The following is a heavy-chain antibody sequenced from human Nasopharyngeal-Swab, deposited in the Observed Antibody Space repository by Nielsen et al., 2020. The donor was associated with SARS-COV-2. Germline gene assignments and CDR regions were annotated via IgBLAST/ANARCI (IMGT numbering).Heavy chain of an antibody. CDR3: TTDFWSGSAIDY. CDR1: GFTFSNYW. J-gene: IGHJ4*02. D-gene: IGHD3-3*01. V-gene: IGHV3-15*01. Sequence: GESLKISCAASGFTFSNYWMHWVRQAPGEGLEWVGRIKSKTDGGTTDYAAPVKGRFTISRDDSKNTLYLQMNSLKTEDTAVYYCTTDFWSGSAIDYWGQGTLVTVSS. CDR2: IKSKTDGGTT.